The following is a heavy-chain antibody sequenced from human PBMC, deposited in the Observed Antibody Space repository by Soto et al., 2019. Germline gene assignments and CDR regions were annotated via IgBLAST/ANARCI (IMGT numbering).Heavy chain of an antibody. CDR1: GGSITSYY. Sequence: PSETLSLTCTVSGGSITSYYWTWIRQLPGQGLEWIGYISDIGSTSYNPSLTSRVTMLVDTSKKQFSLKLSSVTEADSAVYFCARSIPDSRGGGMDVWGQGATVTVSS. V-gene: IGHV4-59*01. D-gene: IGHD3-10*01. CDR3: ARSIPDSRGGGMDV. J-gene: IGHJ6*02. CDR2: ISDIGST.